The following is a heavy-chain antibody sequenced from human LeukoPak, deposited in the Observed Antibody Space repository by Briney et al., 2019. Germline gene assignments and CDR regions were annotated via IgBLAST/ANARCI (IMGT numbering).Heavy chain of an antibody. Sequence: GGSLRLSCAASGFTFSSYWMSWVRQAPGKGLEWVSSISSSSSYIYYADSVKGRFTISRDNAKNSLYLQMNSLRAEDTAVYYCARRILWFGEFDTPQTNYYYYYMDVWGKGTTVTVSS. D-gene: IGHD3-10*01. J-gene: IGHJ6*03. CDR3: ARRILWFGEFDTPQTNYYYYYMDV. V-gene: IGHV3-21*01. CDR1: GFTFSSYW. CDR2: ISSSSSYI.